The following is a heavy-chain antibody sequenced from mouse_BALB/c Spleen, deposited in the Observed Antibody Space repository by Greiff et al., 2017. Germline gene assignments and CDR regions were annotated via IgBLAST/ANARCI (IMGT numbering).Heavy chain of an antibody. J-gene: IGHJ4*01. CDR1: GFTFSSYT. V-gene: IGHV5-6-4*01. CDR2: ISSGGSYT. CDR3: TRDLEY. Sequence: EVKVEESGGGLVKPGGSLKLSCAASGFTFSSYTMSWVRQTPEKRLEWVATISSGGSYTYYPDSVKGRFTISRDNAKNTLYLQMSSLKSEDTAMYYCTRDLEYWGQGTSVTVSS.